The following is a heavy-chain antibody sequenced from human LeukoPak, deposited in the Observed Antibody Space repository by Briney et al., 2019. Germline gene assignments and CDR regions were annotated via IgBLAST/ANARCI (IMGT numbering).Heavy chain of an antibody. CDR3: AKDRSSSWTYYFDY. V-gene: IGHV3-11*04. CDR1: GFTFSDYY. Sequence: GGSLRLSCAASGFTFSDYYMSWIRQAPGKGLEWVSYISSSGTTIYYADSVKGRFTISRDNSKNTLYLQMNSLRAEDTAVYYCAKDRSSSWTYYFDYWGQGTLVTVSS. J-gene: IGHJ4*02. D-gene: IGHD6-13*01. CDR2: ISSSGTTI.